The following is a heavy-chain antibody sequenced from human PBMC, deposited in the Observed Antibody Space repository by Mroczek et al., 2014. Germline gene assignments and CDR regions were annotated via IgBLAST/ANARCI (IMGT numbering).Heavy chain of an antibody. D-gene: IGHD1-26*01. J-gene: IGHJ6*02. CDR1: GFTFNNYA. V-gene: IGHV3-30-3*01. CDR2: ISYDGTNK. Sequence: QVQLQQWGGGVVQPGRSLRLSCAASGFTFNNYAMHWVRQAPGKGPEWVAVISYDGTNKNEVDSVKGRFTISRDNSKNTIYLQMNSLRVEDAGVYYCGRDRYGESSHRYYYYGVDVWGQGTTVTVSS. CDR3: GRDRYGESSHRYYYYGVDV.